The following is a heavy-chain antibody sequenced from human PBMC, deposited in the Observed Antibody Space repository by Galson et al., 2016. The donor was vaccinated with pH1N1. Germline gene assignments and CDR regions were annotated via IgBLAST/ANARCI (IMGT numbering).Heavy chain of an antibody. J-gene: IGHJ4*02. CDR2: IAPDGRPT. D-gene: IGHD2-2*01. Sequence: SLRPPCAASGFSFSVLGMHWVRQAPCKGLEWMGFIAPDGRPTYYGESATGRFTISKDESKNTLYLQMNSLRPEDTALYYCARDEGFCRSISCLDFAHGGQGILVTVSS. CDR1: GFSFSVLG. V-gene: IGHV3-30*02. CDR3: ARDEGFCRSISCLDFAH.